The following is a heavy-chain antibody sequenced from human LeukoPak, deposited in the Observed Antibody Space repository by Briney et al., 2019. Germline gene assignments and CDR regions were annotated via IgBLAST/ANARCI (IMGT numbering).Heavy chain of an antibody. D-gene: IGHD2-8*01. CDR3: ARVFKRMLPLSNWFDP. V-gene: IGHV1-2*02. J-gene: IGHJ5*02. CDR1: GYTFTGYY. Sequence: GASVKVSCKASGYTFTGYYMHWVRQAPGQGLEWMGWINPNSGGTNYAQKFQGRVTMTRDTSISTAYMELSRLRSDDTAVYYCARVFKRMLPLSNWFDPWGQGTLVTVSS. CDR2: INPNSGGT.